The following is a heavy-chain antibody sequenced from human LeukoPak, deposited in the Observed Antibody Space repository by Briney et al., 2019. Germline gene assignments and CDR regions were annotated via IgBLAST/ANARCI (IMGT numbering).Heavy chain of an antibody. CDR2: ISGSGGST. CDR1: GFIFSNYA. V-gene: IGHV3-23*01. Sequence: GGSLRLSCAVSGFIFSNYAMNWVRQAPGKGLEWVSAISGSGGSTYYADSVKGRFTISRDNSKNTLYLQMNSLRAEDTAVYYCARDTSGNYWGQGTLVTVSS. J-gene: IGHJ4*02. CDR3: ARDTSGNY. D-gene: IGHD3-10*01.